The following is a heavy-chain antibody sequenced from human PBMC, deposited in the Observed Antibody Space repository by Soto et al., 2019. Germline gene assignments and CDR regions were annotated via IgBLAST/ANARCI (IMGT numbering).Heavy chain of an antibody. CDR3: ARGYSSSWSRGQASFDP. CDR2: IYYSGST. Sequence: SETLSLTCTVSGGSISSYYWSWIRQPPGKGLEWIGYIYYSGSTNYNPSLKSRVTISVDASKNQFSLKLSSVTAADTAVYYCARGYSSSWSRGQASFDPWGQGTLVTVSS. CDR1: GGSISSYY. V-gene: IGHV4-59*01. D-gene: IGHD6-13*01. J-gene: IGHJ5*02.